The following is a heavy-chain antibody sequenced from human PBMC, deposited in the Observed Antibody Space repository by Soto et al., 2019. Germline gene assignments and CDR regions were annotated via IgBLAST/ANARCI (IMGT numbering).Heavy chain of an antibody. V-gene: IGHV1-2*02. CDR3: GRGRSGQIVVFY. CDR1: GYTFTGHD. D-gene: IGHD1-26*01. J-gene: IGHJ4*02. CDR2: IGPESGAT. Sequence: ASVKVSCKASGYTFTGHDIHWVRQAPEQGPEWMGGIGPESGATRYAQRFKGRVTMTRDMSITTVYMELNKLSPDDADVYYCGRGRSGQIVVFYWGQGTPVTVSS.